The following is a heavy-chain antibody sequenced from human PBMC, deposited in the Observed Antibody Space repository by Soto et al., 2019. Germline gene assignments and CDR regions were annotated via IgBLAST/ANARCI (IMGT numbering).Heavy chain of an antibody. CDR1: GFTFSRYA. D-gene: IGHD3-10*01. J-gene: IGHJ4*02. CDR3: APRYQNYDASVFDY. CDR2: LSYDGSNK. Sequence: PGGSLRLSCAASGFTFSRYAMHWVRQAPGKGLQWVAVLSYDGSNKYYADSVKGRFTISRDNSKNTLYLQMNSLRGEDTAVYYCAPRYQNYDASVFDYWGQGTLVTVSS. V-gene: IGHV3-30*04.